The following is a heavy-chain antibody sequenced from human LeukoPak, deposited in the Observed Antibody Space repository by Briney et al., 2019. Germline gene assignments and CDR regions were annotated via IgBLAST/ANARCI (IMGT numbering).Heavy chain of an antibody. CDR3: ARVHRYSYGYGYGY. CDR1: GGSISSSSYY. V-gene: IGHV4-39*07. J-gene: IGHJ4*02. D-gene: IGHD5-18*01. CDR2: IYYSGST. Sequence: SETLSLTCTVSGGSISSSSYYWGWIRQPPGKGLEWIGSIYYSGSTYYNPSLKSRVTISVDTSKNQFSLKLSSVTAADTAVYYCARVHRYSYGYGYGYWGQGTLVTVSS.